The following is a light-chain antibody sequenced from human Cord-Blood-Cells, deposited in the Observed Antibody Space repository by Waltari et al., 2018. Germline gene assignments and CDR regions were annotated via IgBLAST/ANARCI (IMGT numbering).Light chain of an antibody. Sequence: DIQMTQCPSTLSASVGDRVTITYRASQSISSWLAWYQQKPGKAPKLLIYKASSLESGVPSRFSGSGSGTEFTLTISSLQPDDFATYYCQQYNSYSWTFGQGTKVEIK. CDR3: QQYNSYSWT. J-gene: IGKJ1*01. V-gene: IGKV1-5*03. CDR2: KAS. CDR1: QSISSW.